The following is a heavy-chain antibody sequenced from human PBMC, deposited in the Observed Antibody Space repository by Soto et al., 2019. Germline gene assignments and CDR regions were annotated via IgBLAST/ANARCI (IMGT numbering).Heavy chain of an antibody. CDR1: GGTFSSYA. CDR2: IIPIFGTA. D-gene: IGHD3-10*01. CDR3: ARVGYYGSGSKYYYYYGMDV. V-gene: IGHV1-69*13. Sequence: VASVKVSCKASGGTFSSYAISWVRQAPGQGLEWMGGIIPIFGTANYAQKFQGRVTITADESTSTAYMELSSLRSEDTAVYYCARVGYYGSGSKYYYYYGMDVWGQGTTVTVSS. J-gene: IGHJ6*02.